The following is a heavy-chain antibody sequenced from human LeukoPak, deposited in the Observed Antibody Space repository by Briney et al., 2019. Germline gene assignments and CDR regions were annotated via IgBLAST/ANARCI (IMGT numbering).Heavy chain of an antibody. D-gene: IGHD4-11*01. J-gene: IGHJ4*02. CDR2: ISGSGGST. V-gene: IGHV3-23*01. CDR1: GFTFSSYA. Sequence: GGSLGLSCAASGFTFSSYAMNWVRQAPGKGLEWVSAISGSGGSTYYADSVKGRFTISRDNAKNTLYLQMNSLRAEDTAVYYCARGSTLTTLVYWGQGTLVTVSS. CDR3: ARGSTLTTLVY.